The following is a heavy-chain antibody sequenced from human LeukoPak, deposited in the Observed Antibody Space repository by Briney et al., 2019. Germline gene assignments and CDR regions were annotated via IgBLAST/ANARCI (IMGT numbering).Heavy chain of an antibody. V-gene: IGHV3-7*01. Sequence: GGSLRLSCAASGFTFCSYWMSWVRQAPGKGREWGANIKQDGSEKYYVDSVKGRFTISRDNAKNSMYLQMNRLRAEDTAVYYCAVYGSGFNHWGQGTLVTVSS. CDR3: AVYGSGFNH. CDR2: IKQDGSEK. D-gene: IGHD3-10*01. CDR1: GFTFCSYW. J-gene: IGHJ5*02.